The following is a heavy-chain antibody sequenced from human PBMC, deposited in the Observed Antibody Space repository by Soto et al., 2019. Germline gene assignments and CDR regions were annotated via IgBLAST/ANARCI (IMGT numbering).Heavy chain of an antibody. D-gene: IGHD6-13*01. Sequence: ASVKVSCKASGFTFTSSAVQWVRQARGQRLEWIGWIVVGSGNTNYAQKFQERVTITRDMSTSTAYMELSSLRSGDTAVYYCAAGEDSSSWYDLDYYYYYGMDVWGQGTTVTVSS. CDR3: AAGEDSSSWYDLDYYYYYGMDV. CDR2: IVVGSGNT. CDR1: GFTFTSSA. V-gene: IGHV1-58*01. J-gene: IGHJ6*02.